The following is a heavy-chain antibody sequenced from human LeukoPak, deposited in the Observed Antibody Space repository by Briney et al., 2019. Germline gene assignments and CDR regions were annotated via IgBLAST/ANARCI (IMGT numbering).Heavy chain of an antibody. CDR1: GFTFSSYG. V-gene: IGHV3-33*01. Sequence: GRSLRLSCAASGFTFSSYGMHWVRQAPGKGLEWVAVTWYDGSNKYYADSVKGRFTISRDNSKNTLYLQMNSLRAEDTAVYYCARDGYYYDSSGYYVHYHYMDVWGKGTTVTVSS. D-gene: IGHD3-22*01. J-gene: IGHJ6*03. CDR2: TWYDGSNK. CDR3: ARDGYYYDSSGYYVHYHYMDV.